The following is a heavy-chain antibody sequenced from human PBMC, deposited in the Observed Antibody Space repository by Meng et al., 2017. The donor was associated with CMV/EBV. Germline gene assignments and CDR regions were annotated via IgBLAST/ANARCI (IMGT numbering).Heavy chain of an antibody. CDR1: GFTFSTYW. V-gene: IGHV3-7*01. CDR2: VKHDGSET. Sequence: GESLKISCAASGFTFSTYWMTWVRQAPGKGLEWVVNVKHDGSETYYLDSVKGRFTVSRDNAKNSLYLQMNSLRAEDTAIYYCARDTGPNTLDYWGQGTLVTVSS. D-gene: IGHD2-8*01. CDR3: ARDTGPNTLDY. J-gene: IGHJ4*02.